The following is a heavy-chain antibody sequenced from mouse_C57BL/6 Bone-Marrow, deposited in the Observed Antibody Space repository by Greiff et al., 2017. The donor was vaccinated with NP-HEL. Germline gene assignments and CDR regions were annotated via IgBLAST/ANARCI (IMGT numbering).Heavy chain of an antibody. Sequence: EVQGVESGEGLVKPGGSLKLSCAASGFTFSSYAMSWVRQTPEKRLEWVAYISSGGDYIYYADTVKGRFTISRDNARNTLYLQMSSLKSEDTAMYYCTRDYWPYAMDYRGQGTSVTVSS. J-gene: IGHJ4*01. CDR2: ISSGGDYI. D-gene: IGHD1-1*01. CDR3: TRDYWPYAMDY. CDR1: GFTFSSYA. V-gene: IGHV5-9-1*02.